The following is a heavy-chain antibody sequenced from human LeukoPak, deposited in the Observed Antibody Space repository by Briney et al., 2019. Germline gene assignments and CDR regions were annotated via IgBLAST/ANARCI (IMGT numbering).Heavy chain of an antibody. V-gene: IGHV4-59*01. Sequence: SETLSLTCTVSGGSISSYYWSWIRQPPGKGLEWIGYVYYSGSTNYNPSLKSRVTISVDTSKNQFSLKLSSVTAADTAVYYCARGPPIAAAGFDYWGQGTLVTVSS. CDR1: GGSISSYY. CDR3: ARGPPIAAAGFDY. D-gene: IGHD6-13*01. CDR2: VYYSGST. J-gene: IGHJ4*02.